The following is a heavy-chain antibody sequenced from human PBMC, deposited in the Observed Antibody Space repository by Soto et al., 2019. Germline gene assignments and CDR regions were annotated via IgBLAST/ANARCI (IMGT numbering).Heavy chain of an antibody. D-gene: IGHD3-3*01. V-gene: IGHV1-2*02. CDR2: INPNSGGT. CDR3: ARGKIENRAYYDFWSGYYGMDV. J-gene: IGHJ6*02. CDR1: GYTFTGYY. Sequence: GASVKVSCKASGYTFTGYYMHWVRQAPGQGLEWMGWINPNSGGTNYAQKFQGRVTMTRDTSISTAYMELSRLRSDDTAVYYCARGKIENRAYYDFWSGYYGMDVWGQGTTVTVSS.